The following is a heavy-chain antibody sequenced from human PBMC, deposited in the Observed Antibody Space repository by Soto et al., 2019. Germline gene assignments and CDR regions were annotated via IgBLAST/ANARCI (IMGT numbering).Heavy chain of an antibody. CDR3: ARDTYSGYDFGL. Sequence: PSETLSLTCSVSGASVAGGSYYWSWVRQPPGKGLEWIGYIPSRGRPFYNPSLTSRDTISADTSKNQLSLQLTSVTAADTAVYYCARDTYSGYDFGLWGQGTLVTVSS. D-gene: IGHD5-12*01. CDR2: IPSRGRP. V-gene: IGHV4-30-4*01. J-gene: IGHJ5*02. CDR1: GASVAGGSYY.